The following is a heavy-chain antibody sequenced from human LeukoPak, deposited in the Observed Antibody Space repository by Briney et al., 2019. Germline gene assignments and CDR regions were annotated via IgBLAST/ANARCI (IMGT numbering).Heavy chain of an antibody. CDR2: IIPIFGTA. CDR3: ARENYGDYDFPDWFDP. D-gene: IGHD4-17*01. V-gene: IGHV1-69*13. Sequence: ASVKVSCKASGGTFSSYAISWVRQAPGQGLEWMGGIIPIFGTANYAQKFQGRVTITADESTSTAYMELSSLRSEDTAVYYCARENYGDYDFPDWFDPWGQGTLVTVSS. CDR1: GGTFSSYA. J-gene: IGHJ5*02.